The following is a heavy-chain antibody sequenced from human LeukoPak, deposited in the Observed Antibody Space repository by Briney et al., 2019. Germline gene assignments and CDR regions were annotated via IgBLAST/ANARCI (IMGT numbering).Heavy chain of an antibody. CDR2: ISGSGGST. CDR1: GFTFSSYA. V-gene: IGHV3-23*01. CDR3: AKHSYITMVRGFLDY. J-gene: IGHJ4*02. Sequence: PGGSLRLSCAASGFTFSSYAMSWVRQAPGKGLERVSAISGSGGSTYYADSVKGRFTISRDNSKNTLYLQMNSLRAEDTAVYYCAKHSYITMVRGFLDYWGQGTLVTVSS. D-gene: IGHD3-10*01.